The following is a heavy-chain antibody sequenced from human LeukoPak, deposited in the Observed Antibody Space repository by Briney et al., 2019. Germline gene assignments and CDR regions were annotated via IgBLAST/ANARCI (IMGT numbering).Heavy chain of an antibody. D-gene: IGHD6-6*01. J-gene: IGHJ6*02. Sequence: GASVKVSCKASGGTFSSYAISWVRQAPGQGLEWMGRIIPILGIANYAQKFQGRVTITADKSTSTAYMELSSLRSEDTAVYYCARDRRQLGAPFYYYYGMDVWGQGTTVTVSS. CDR1: GGTFSSYA. CDR3: ARDRRQLGAPFYYYYGMDV. V-gene: IGHV1-69*04. CDR2: IIPILGIA.